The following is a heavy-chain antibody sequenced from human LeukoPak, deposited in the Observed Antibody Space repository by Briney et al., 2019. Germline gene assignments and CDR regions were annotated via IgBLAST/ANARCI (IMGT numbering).Heavy chain of an antibody. CDR1: GFTVSSNY. CDR2: IYSGGST. D-gene: IGHD3-22*01. CDR3: ARVAHYDSSGIGNY. Sequence: GGSLRLSCAASGFTVSSNYMSWVRQAPGKGLEWVSVIYSGGSTYYADSVKGRFTNSRDNSKNTLYLQMNSLRAEDTAVYYCARVAHYDSSGIGNYWGQGTLVTVSS. V-gene: IGHV3-53*01. J-gene: IGHJ4*02.